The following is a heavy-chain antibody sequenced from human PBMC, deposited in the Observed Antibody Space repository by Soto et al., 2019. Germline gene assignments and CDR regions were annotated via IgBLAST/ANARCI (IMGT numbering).Heavy chain of an antibody. J-gene: IGHJ5*01. CDR2: IIPIFGTA. V-gene: IGHV1-69*12. CDR1: GGTFSSYA. CDR3: ARSFRATLNWFYP. Sequence: QVQLVQSGAEVKKPGSSVKVSCKASGGTFSSYAISWVRQAPGQGLEWMGGIIPIFGTANYAQKFQGRVTITADEATSTAYMELSGLRSEDPAVYYCARSFRATLNWFYPWGQGTLVTLSS.